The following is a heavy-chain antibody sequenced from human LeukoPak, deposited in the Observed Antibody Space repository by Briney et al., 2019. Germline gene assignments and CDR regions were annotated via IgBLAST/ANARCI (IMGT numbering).Heavy chain of an antibody. CDR2: LSYSGAT. V-gene: IGHV3-23*01. CDR1: ELNFNKFP. CDR3: AKDFDSGGSFDGDHS. J-gene: IGHJ4*02. Sequence: GGSLRLSCVVSELNFNKFPMNWVRQAPGKGLEWISTLSYSGATHYSDSVKGQFTISRDNSKNTVYLQMNSLRPEDTAIYFCAKDFDSGGSFDGDHSWGQGTLVTVSS. D-gene: IGHD3-22*01.